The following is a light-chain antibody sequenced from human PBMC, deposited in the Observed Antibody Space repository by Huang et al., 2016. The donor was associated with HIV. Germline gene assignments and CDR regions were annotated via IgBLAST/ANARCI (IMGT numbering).Light chain of an antibody. CDR3: QQYGNSPPYT. CDR2: GTA. Sequence: EVVLTQSPGTLSLSPGERATLSCRASQTICSKYFAWYQQKPGQAPRLRIYGTANRATGSPDRCSGSGSGTDCTLTISRLEPEDFAVYYCQQYGNSPPYTFGQGTTLDIK. V-gene: IGKV3-20*01. CDR1: QTICSKY. J-gene: IGKJ2*01.